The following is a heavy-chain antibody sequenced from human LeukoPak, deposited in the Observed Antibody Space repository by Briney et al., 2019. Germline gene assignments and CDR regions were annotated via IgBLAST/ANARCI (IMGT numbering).Heavy chain of an antibody. Sequence: KTSETLSLTCTVSGDSISSSSYYWGWIRQPPGKGLEWIGSIYYSGSTYYNPSLRSRVSISVDTSKNRFSLKLSSVTAADTAVYYCARHGDIAAAGTFGWFDPWGQGTLVTVSS. V-gene: IGHV4-39*01. CDR3: ARHGDIAAAGTFGWFDP. CDR1: GDSISSSSYY. J-gene: IGHJ5*02. D-gene: IGHD6-13*01. CDR2: IYYSGST.